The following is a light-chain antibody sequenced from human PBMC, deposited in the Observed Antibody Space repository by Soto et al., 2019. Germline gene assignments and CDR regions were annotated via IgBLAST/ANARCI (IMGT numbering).Light chain of an antibody. CDR3: QQYGSSPPIT. V-gene: IGKV3-20*01. CDR1: QSVSSSY. CDR2: GAS. J-gene: IGKJ5*01. Sequence: ESVLTQTPATLSFSPWERATPSSIAFQSVSSSYLAWYQQKPGQAPRLLIYGASSRATGIPDRFSGSGSGTDFTLTISRLGPEDFAVYYCQQYGSSPPITFGQGTRLEI.